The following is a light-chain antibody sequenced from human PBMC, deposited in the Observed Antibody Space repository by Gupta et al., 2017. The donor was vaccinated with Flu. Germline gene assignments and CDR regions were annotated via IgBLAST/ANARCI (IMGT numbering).Light chain of an antibody. CDR1: QSVSSN. J-gene: IGKJ1*01. CDR3: QQENNCPRT. V-gene: IGKV3-15*01. CDR2: GAS. Sequence: IVMMQSPATLSVSPGERATITCRASQSVSSNLAWYQQKPGQAPRLLIYGASTRANGIPARFSGSGCGTEFTLIISSRQSEDFAVYYCQQENNCPRTFGQGTKVEIK.